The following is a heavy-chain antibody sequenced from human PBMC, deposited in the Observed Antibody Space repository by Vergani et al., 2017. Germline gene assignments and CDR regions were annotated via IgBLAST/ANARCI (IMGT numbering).Heavy chain of an antibody. CDR1: GVSFSSFG. V-gene: IGHV3-30*19. J-gene: IGHJ6*03. D-gene: IGHD2-8*02. CDR2: ISYDGTNK. CDR3: ARDRGDWRYSRYFYNYYMDV. Sequence: QVQLVESGGGVVQPGGSLRLSCAASGVSFSSFGMHWVRQAPGKGLEWVALISYDGTNKYYTNSVRGRFTISRDNSKSTLFLQMNSLRVEDMAVYYCARDRGDWRYSRYFYNYYMDVWGKGTTVTVSS.